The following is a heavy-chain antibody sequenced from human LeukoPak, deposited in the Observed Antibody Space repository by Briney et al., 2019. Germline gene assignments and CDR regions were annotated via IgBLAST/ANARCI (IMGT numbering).Heavy chain of an antibody. CDR3: AKGLSDRVYWYFDL. CDR1: GFTFSSYG. D-gene: IGHD3-16*02. V-gene: IGHV3-33*06. CDR2: IWYDGSNK. Sequence: GGSLRLSCAASGFTFSSYGMHWVRQAPGKGLEWVAVIWYDGSNKYYADSVKGRFTISRDNSKNTLYLQMNSLRAEDTAVYYCAKGLSDRVYWYFDLWGRGSLVTVSS. J-gene: IGHJ2*01.